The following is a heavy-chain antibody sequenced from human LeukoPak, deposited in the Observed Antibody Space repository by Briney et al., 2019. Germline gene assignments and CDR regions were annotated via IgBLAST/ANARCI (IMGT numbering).Heavy chain of an antibody. V-gene: IGHV4-39*07. CDR2: IYYSGST. D-gene: IGHD5-18*01. CDR3: ARVPGYSQIDY. J-gene: IGHJ4*02. Sequence: SETLSLTCTVSGGSISSSSYYWGWIRQPPGKGLEWIGSIYYSGSTYYNPSLKSRVTISVDTSKNQFSLKLSSVTAADTAVYYCARVPGYSQIDYWGQGTLVTVSS. CDR1: GGSISSSSYY.